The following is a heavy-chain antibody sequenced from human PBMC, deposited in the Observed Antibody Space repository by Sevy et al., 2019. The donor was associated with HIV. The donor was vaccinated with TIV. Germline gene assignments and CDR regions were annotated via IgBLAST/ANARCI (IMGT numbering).Heavy chain of an antibody. CDR3: AKDIAGAYTYGYYSANFDY. CDR1: GFTFRNYA. V-gene: IGHV3-23*01. D-gene: IGHD5-18*01. Sequence: GGSLRLSCAASGFTFRNYALGWVRQAPGKGLEWVSALSGSGDNAYYADSVKGRFTISRDNSKNTLNLQMKSLRAEDMAMYYCAKDIAGAYTYGYYSANFDYWGQGTLVTVSS. J-gene: IGHJ4*02. CDR2: LSGSGDNA.